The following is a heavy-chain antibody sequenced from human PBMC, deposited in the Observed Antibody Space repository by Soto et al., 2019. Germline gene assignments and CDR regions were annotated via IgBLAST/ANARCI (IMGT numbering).Heavy chain of an antibody. V-gene: IGHV3-30*18. D-gene: IGHD3-22*01. CDR1: GFTFSSYG. Sequence: PGGSLRLSCAASGFTFSSYGMHWVRQAPGKGLEWVAVISYDGSNKYYADSVKGRFTISRDNSKNSLYLQMNSLRAEDTAVYYCAKDFPSRDYYDSSEQGWFDPWGQGTLVTVSS. CDR2: ISYDGSNK. CDR3: AKDFPSRDYYDSSEQGWFDP. J-gene: IGHJ5*02.